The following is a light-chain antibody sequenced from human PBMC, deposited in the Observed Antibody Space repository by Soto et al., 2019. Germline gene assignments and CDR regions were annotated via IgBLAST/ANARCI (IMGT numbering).Light chain of an antibody. CDR1: QSISTF. CDR2: GAS. J-gene: IGKJ2*01. V-gene: IGKV1-39*01. Sequence: DIQMTQSPSSLSASVGDRVTITCRASQSISTFLNWYQHKPGKAPNLLIYGASSLLSGVPSRFSGSGSGTDFNLTISGLQPEDFANYYCQQTNSFPYTFGRGTKLEI. CDR3: QQTNSFPYT.